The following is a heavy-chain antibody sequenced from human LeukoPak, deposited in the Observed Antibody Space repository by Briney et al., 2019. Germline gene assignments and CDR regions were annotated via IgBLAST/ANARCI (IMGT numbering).Heavy chain of an antibody. CDR2: IYTSGST. Sequence: PSETLSLTCTVYGGSISSGDYYWSWIRQPAGKGLEWIGRIYTSGSTNYNPSLKSRVTMSVDTSKNQFSLKLSSVTAADTAVYYCARSIVGATPWFDPWGQGTLVTVSS. CDR3: ARSIVGATPWFDP. J-gene: IGHJ5*02. D-gene: IGHD1-26*01. CDR1: GGSISSGDYY. V-gene: IGHV4-61*02.